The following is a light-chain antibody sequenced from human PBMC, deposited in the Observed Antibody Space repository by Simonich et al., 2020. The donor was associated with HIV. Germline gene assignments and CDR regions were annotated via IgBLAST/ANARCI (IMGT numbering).Light chain of an antibody. V-gene: IGKV3-11*01. J-gene: IGKJ1*01. CDR1: QSVSSF. Sequence: EIVLTQSPATLSLSPGERATLSCRASQSVSSFLAWYQQKPGQAPRLLIYDASNRATGIPARFSGSGSGTDFTLTISSLEPEDFAVYFCQQYRYSPWTFGQGTKVEIK. CDR2: DAS. CDR3: QQYRYSPWT.